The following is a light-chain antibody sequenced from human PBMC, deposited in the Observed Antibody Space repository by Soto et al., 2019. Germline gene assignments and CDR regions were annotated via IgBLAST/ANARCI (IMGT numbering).Light chain of an antibody. CDR3: SSYTNSATPCV. J-gene: IGLJ1*01. CDR2: EVS. Sequence: QSVLTQPASVSGSPGQSITISCTGTSSDVGGYNSVSWYQHHPGKAPKLMIYEVSNGPSGVSNRFSGSKSGNTASLAISGLQAEDEADYYCSSYTNSATPCVFGTGTKVTVL. CDR1: SSDVGGYNS. V-gene: IGLV2-14*01.